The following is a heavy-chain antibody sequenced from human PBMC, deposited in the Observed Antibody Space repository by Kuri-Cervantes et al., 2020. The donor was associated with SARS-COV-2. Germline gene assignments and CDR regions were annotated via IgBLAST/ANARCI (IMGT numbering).Heavy chain of an antibody. D-gene: IGHD3-10*01. CDR3: ARDSGSDY. J-gene: IGHJ4*02. CDR2: ISSSSSYI. V-gene: IGHV3-21*01. CDR1: GFTFSSYS. Sequence: LKISCAASGFTFSSYSMNWVRQAPGKGLEWVSSISSSSSYIYYADSVKGRFTISRDNAKNSLYLQMNSLRAEDTAVYYCARDSGSDYWGQGTLVTVSS.